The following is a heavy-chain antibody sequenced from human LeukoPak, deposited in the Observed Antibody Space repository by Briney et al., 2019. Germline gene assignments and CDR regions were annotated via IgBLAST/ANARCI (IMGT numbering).Heavy chain of an antibody. CDR1: GYTFTDYD. J-gene: IGHJ5*02. CDR2: MNPDRGNT. Sequence: ASVRVSCKSSGYTFTDYDINWVRQATGQGLEWMGWMNPDRGNTGYAQKFQGRVTMTRDTSINTAYMELNSLRSEDTAVYYCARARSYRHQLNALSYWFDPWDQGTLVTVSS. D-gene: IGHD5-24*01. V-gene: IGHV1-8*02. CDR3: ARARSYRHQLNALSYWFDP.